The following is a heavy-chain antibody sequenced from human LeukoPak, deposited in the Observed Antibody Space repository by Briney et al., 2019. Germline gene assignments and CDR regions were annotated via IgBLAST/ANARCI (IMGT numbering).Heavy chain of an antibody. D-gene: IGHD2-2*01. CDR2: IYSGGST. V-gene: IGHV3-53*01. CDR3: ARDKVACSSTSCHYWYFDL. J-gene: IGHJ2*01. Sequence: GGSLCLSCAASGVTVSSKYLSWARHPPGEGLEWVSYIYSGGSTSYAESVKGRFTISRDNSKNTLYLQMNSLRAEDTAVYYCARDKVACSSTSCHYWYFDLWGRGTLVTVSS. CDR1: GVTVSSKY.